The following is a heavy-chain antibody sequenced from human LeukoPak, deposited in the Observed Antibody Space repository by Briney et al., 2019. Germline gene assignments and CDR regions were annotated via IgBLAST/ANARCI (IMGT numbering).Heavy chain of an antibody. CDR3: AREAYCGGDCYSGIDY. V-gene: IGHV3-48*01. D-gene: IGHD2-21*02. CDR1: GFTIRSYS. CDR2: ISSSSSTI. Sequence: GVSLRLYCAASGFTIRSYSMNWVRQAPGKGLEWVSYISSSSSTIYYADSVKGRFTISRDNAKNSLYLQMNSLRAEDTAVYYCAREAYCGGDCYSGIDYWGQGTLVTVSS. J-gene: IGHJ4*02.